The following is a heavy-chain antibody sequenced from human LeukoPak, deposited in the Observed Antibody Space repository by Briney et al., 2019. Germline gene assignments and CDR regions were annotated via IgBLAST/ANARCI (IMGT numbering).Heavy chain of an antibody. CDR2: ISSSGSTI. CDR1: GFTFNTYG. V-gene: IGHV3-48*04. CDR3: ARRIRGYYFDH. Sequence: PGGSLRLSCAASGFTFNTYGMHWVRQAPGKGLEWVSYISSSGSTIYYADSVKGRFTISRDNAKNSLYLHMNSLRAEDTAVYYCARRIRGYYFDHWGQGTLVTVSS. J-gene: IGHJ4*02. D-gene: IGHD2-15*01.